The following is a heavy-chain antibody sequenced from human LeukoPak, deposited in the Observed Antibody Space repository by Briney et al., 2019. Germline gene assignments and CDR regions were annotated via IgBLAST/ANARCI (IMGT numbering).Heavy chain of an antibody. D-gene: IGHD2-2*01. J-gene: IGHJ4*02. Sequence: KPGGSLRLSCAASGFTFSLYAMNWDRQAPGKGLEWVSYINDDSSDIHYAGSVRGRFTISRDDARKTLYLQLSSLRVEDTAVYYCARDTFQPGLIDSWGQGTLVTVSS. CDR1: GFTFSLYA. CDR2: INDDSSDI. CDR3: ARDTFQPGLIDS. V-gene: IGHV3-21*05.